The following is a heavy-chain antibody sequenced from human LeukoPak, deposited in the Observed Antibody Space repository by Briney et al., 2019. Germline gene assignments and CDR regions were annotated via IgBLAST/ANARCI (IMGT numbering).Heavy chain of an antibody. D-gene: IGHD2-2*01. CDR3: ARYSLRSTSLDY. CDR2: IIPIFGTA. V-gene: IGHV1-69*13. J-gene: IGHJ4*02. Sequence: ASVKVSCKASGGTFSSYAISWVRQAPGQGLEWMGGIIPIFGTAYYAQKFQGRVTITADESTSTAYMELSSLRSEDTAVYYCARYSLRSTSLDYWGQGTLVTVSS. CDR1: GGTFSSYA.